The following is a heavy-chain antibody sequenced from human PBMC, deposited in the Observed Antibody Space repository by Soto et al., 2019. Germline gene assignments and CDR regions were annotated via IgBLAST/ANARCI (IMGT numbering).Heavy chain of an antibody. J-gene: IGHJ6*02. V-gene: IGHV4-59*01. D-gene: IGHD3-3*01. Sequence: SETLSLTCTVSGGSISSYYWSLIRQPPGKGLECIWYIYYSGSTNYNPSLKSRVTISVDTSKNQFSLKLSSVTAADTAVYYCVFLPYDFWSGYPSFGMDVWGQGTTVTVSS. CDR3: VFLPYDFWSGYPSFGMDV. CDR2: IYYSGST. CDR1: GGSISSYY.